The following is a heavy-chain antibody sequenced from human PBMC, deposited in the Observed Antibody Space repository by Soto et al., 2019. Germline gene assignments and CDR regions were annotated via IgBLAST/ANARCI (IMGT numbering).Heavy chain of an antibody. CDR3: TTGYYDSSGEDY. CDR2: IIPIFGTA. J-gene: IGHJ4*02. D-gene: IGHD3-22*01. V-gene: IGHV1-69*01. Sequence: QVQLVQSVAEVNKPGSSVKVSCKASGGTFSSYAISWVRQAPGQGLEWMGGIIPIFGTANYAQKFQGRVTSTADESTSTAYMELSSLRSEDTAVYYCTTGYYDSSGEDYWSQGTLVTVSS. CDR1: GGTFSSYA.